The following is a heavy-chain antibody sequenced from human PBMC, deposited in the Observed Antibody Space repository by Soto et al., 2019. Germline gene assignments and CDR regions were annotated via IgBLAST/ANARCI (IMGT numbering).Heavy chain of an antibody. CDR3: AETRDYYYYGMDV. CDR2: VSAYNGNT. CDR1: GYTLTSYG. V-gene: IGHV1-18*04. Sequence: ASVKVSCQESGYTLTSYGSRLVRQAPGQGLEWMGWVSAYNGNTNYAQKLQGRVTMTTDTSTSTAYMELRSLRSDDTAVYYCAETRDYYYYGMDVWGQGTTVTV. J-gene: IGHJ6*02.